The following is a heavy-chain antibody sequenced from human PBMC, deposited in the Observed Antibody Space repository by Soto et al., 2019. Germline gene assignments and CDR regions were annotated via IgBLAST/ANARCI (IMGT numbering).Heavy chain of an antibody. J-gene: IGHJ3*02. Sequence: SETLSLTCAVYGGSFSGYYWSWIRQPPGKGLEWIGEINHSGSTNYNPSLKSRVTISVDTSKNQFSLKLSSVTAADTAVYYCARAHVQNSSGVVPADDAFDIWGQGTMVTVSS. D-gene: IGHD2-2*01. CDR3: ARAHVQNSSGVVPADDAFDI. V-gene: IGHV4-34*01. CDR2: INHSGST. CDR1: GGSFSGYY.